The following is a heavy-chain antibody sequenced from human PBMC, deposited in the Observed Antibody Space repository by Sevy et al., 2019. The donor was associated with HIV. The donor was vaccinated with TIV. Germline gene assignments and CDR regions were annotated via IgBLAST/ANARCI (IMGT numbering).Heavy chain of an antibody. CDR3: ARDQVGTTHDAFDI. CDR2: INYSGST. V-gene: IGHV4-59*01. D-gene: IGHD2-21*02. Sequence: SETLSLTCSVSGGSINNYYWSWNRQPPGKGLEWIGYINYSGSTDYNPSLKSRVTISVDTSKNQFSLKLSSVTAADTAVYYCARDQVGTTHDAFDIWGQGTMVTVSS. CDR1: GGSINNYY. J-gene: IGHJ3*02.